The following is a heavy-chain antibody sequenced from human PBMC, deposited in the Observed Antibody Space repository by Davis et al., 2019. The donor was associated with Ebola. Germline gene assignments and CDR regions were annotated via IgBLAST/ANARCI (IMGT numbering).Heavy chain of an antibody. CDR1: GFTFSAYW. J-gene: IGHJ4*02. CDR2: IKPDGSEE. CDR3: ARMLTPRYCTPDGCYVEVFEN. D-gene: IGHD2-8*01. Sequence: PGGSLRLSCEASGFTFSAYWMSWVRQAPGKGLECVANIKPDGSEEYYVDSVKGRFTISRDNAKMSLSLQMNSLRAEDRAVYYCARMLTPRYCTPDGCYVEVFENWGQGTLVSVSS. V-gene: IGHV3-7*03.